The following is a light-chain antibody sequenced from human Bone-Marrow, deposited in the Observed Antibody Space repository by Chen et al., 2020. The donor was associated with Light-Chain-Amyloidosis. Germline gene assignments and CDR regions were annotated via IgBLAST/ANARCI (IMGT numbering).Light chain of an antibody. Sequence: SYELTQPPSVSVSPGQTARSTCPGDDLPTKYAYWYQQKPGQAPVLVIHRDTERPSWISERFSGSSSGTTATLTISGVQAEDEDDYHCQSADSSGTYEVIFGGGTKLTVL. J-gene: IGLJ2*01. CDR3: QSADSSGTYEVI. CDR2: RDT. V-gene: IGLV3-25*03. CDR1: DLPTKY.